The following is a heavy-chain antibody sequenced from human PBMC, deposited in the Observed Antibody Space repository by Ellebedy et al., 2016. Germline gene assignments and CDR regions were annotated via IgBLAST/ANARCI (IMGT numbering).Heavy chain of an antibody. Sequence: GGSLRLSXVASGFTFRNFFMTWVRQAPGGGLEWVSTISGGDDITVSADSVKGRFTISRDNSRNTLYLQMNSLRAEDTAVYYCYYGHYSGSWGQGTLVTVSS. J-gene: IGHJ4*02. CDR2: ISGGDDIT. CDR3: YYGHYSGS. CDR1: GFTFRNFF. D-gene: IGHD4-17*01. V-gene: IGHV3-23*01.